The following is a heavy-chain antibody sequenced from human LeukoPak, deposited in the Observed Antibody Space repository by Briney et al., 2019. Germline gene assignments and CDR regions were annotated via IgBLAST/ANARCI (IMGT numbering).Heavy chain of an antibody. CDR3: ARRDHTGRSHAWFDP. CDR1: GGSVSTISHF. CDR2: LSDTGTT. J-gene: IGHJ5*02. Sequence: SETLSLTCTVSGGSVSTISHFWDWVRQPPGKGLEWIASLSDTGTTYYNPSLESRVTMSVDTSKNQFSLKLSSVTAADTAVYYCARRDHTGRSHAWFDPWGQGTLVTVSS. V-gene: IGHV4-39*01. D-gene: IGHD1-14*01.